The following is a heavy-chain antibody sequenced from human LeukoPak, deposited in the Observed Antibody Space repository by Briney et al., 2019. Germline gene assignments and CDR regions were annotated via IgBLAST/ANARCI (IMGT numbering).Heavy chain of an antibody. CDR2: IYFSGST. CDR1: GGSISSYY. V-gene: IGHV4-59*01. D-gene: IGHD1-26*01. J-gene: IGHJ4*02. Sequence: SETLSLTCTVSGGSISSYYWSWVRQPPGKGLEWIGYIYFSGSTNYDPSLKSRVTMSVDTSKNQFSLQLSSLTAADTAVYYCVRGGIVGTTARVPLFDYWGQGTLVTVSS. CDR3: VRGGIVGTTARVPLFDY.